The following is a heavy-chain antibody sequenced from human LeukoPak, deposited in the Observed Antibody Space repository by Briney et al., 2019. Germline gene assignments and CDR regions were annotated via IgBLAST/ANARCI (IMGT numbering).Heavy chain of an antibody. J-gene: IGHJ4*02. D-gene: IGHD1-26*01. V-gene: IGHV1-18*01. Sequence: ASVKVSCKASGYTFTSYGISWVRQAPGQGLEWMGWISAYNGNTNYAQKLQGRVTMTTDTSTSTAYMELRSLRSDDTAVYYCARDTVGATRRGFFDYWGPRTLVTVSS. CDR2: ISAYNGNT. CDR1: GYTFTSYG. CDR3: ARDTVGATRRGFFDY.